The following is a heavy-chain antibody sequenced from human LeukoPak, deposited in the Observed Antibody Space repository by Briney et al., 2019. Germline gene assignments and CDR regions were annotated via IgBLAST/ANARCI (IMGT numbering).Heavy chain of an antibody. CDR3: ARVRAGTSGHSYYYVMDV. Sequence: SETLSLTCTASGAFISSGDFFWWWLRQPPEKGLEWVGYNYYSGSNYYNPSLKSRVTISLDTSKNQFSLTLSSGTAADTGVYYCARVRAGTSGHSYYYVMDVWGRGTTVAVSS. CDR1: GAFISSGDFF. CDR2: NYYSGSN. V-gene: IGHV4-31*03. J-gene: IGHJ6*04. D-gene: IGHD1-14*01.